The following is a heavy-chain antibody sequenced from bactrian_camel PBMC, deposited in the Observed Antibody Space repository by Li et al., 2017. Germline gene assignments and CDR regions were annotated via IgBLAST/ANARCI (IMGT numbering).Heavy chain of an antibody. CDR2: INSAGGST. J-gene: IGHJ6*01. CDR1: GFTFSVYD. V-gene: IGHV3S40*01. D-gene: IGHD6*01. Sequence: VQLVESGGGSVQAGGSLRLSCVASGFTFSVYDMSWVRQAPGKGLEWVSAINSAGGSTYYADSVKGRFTISRDNAKNTVYLQMNSLKPEDTAVYYCVRDRSAVVAGFGYRGQGTQVTVS. CDR3: VRDRSAVVAGFGY.